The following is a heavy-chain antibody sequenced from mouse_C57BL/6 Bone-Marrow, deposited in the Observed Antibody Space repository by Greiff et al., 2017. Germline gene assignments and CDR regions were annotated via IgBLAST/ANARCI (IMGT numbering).Heavy chain of an antibody. J-gene: IGHJ1*03. V-gene: IGHV1-15*01. CDR2: IDPETGGT. CDR1: GYTFTDYE. D-gene: IGHD6-1*01. CDR3: ATVLSWYFDV. Sequence: VQLQQSGAELVRPGASVTLSCKASGYTFTDYEMHWVKQTPVHGLEWIGAIDPETGGTAYNQKFKGKAILTADKSSSTAYMDLRSLTSEDSAVYYCATVLSWYFDVWGTGTTVTVSS.